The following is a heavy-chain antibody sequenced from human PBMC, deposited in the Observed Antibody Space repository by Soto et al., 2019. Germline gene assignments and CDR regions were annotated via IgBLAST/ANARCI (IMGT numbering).Heavy chain of an antibody. D-gene: IGHD3-10*01. CDR1: GGSISSSSYY. J-gene: IGHJ4*02. CDR3: ARRVHGSGSYVDY. Sequence: QLQLQESGPGLVKPSETLSLTCTVSGGSISSSSYYWGWIRQPPGKGLEWIGSIYYSGSTYYNPSLKSRVTISVDTSKNQFSLKLSSVTAADTAVYYCARRVHGSGSYVDYWGQGTLVTVSS. V-gene: IGHV4-39*01. CDR2: IYYSGST.